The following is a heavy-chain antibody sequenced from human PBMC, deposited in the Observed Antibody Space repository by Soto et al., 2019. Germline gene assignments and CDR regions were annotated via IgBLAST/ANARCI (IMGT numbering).Heavy chain of an antibody. CDR1: GGTFSSYA. Sequence: GASVKVSCKASGGTFSSYAISWVRQAPVQGLEWMGGVIPIFGTANYAQKFQGRVTITADESTSTAYMELSSLRSEDTAVYYCARDRGYCGTNGVCYAFSLSGWFDPWGQGTLVTVSS. D-gene: IGHD2-8*01. CDR3: ARDRGYCGTNGVCYAFSLSGWFDP. V-gene: IGHV1-69*13. J-gene: IGHJ5*02. CDR2: VIPIFGTA.